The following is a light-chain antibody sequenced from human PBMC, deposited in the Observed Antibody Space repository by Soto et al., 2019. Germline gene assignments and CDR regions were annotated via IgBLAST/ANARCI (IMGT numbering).Light chain of an antibody. J-gene: IGLJ2*01. V-gene: IGLV2-11*01. Sequence: QSALTQPASVYASLGQSITISCTGTSSDVGGYNYVSWYQQHPGKAPKFMIYDVSKRPSGVPDRFSGSKSGNTASLTISGLQAEDEADYYCCSYAGSYTVVFGGGTKVTVL. CDR2: DVS. CDR3: CSYAGSYTVV. CDR1: SSDVGGYNY.